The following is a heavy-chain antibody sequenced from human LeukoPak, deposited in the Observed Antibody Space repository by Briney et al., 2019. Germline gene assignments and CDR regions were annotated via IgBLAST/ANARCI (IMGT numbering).Heavy chain of an antibody. CDR3: ARTILLWFGELPYYFDY. CDR2: INQDGSEK. CDR1: GFTFSSYW. J-gene: IGHJ4*02. Sequence: GGSLRLSCAASGFTFSSYWMSWVRQAPGKGLEGLANINQDGSEKYYVDSVKGRFTISRDNAKNSLYLQMNSLRAEDTAVYYCARTILLWFGELPYYFDYWGQGTLVTVSS. V-gene: IGHV3-7*01. D-gene: IGHD3-10*01.